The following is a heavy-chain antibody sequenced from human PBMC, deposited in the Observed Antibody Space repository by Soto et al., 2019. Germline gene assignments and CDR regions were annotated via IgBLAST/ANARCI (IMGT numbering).Heavy chain of an antibody. CDR2: ILYDGSDK. CDR3: AKAGGGFGDFVHH. CDR1: GFTFSSYG. J-gene: IGHJ4*02. V-gene: IGHV3-30*18. Sequence: PGGSLRRSCAASGFTFSSYGMHWVRQAPGKGLEWVTGILYDGSDKYYADSVKGRFTISRENSKNTLYLQMNSLRTEDSAVYYCAKAGGGFGDFVHHWGQGTPVTVSS. D-gene: IGHD3-10*01.